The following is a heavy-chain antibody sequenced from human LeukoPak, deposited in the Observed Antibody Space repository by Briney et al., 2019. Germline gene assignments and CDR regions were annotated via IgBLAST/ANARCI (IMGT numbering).Heavy chain of an antibody. Sequence: PSETLSLTCNVSGASISTGTSYWGWIRQPPGRGLEWIGSIYHSGYTYYNPSLKSRVTISVDTSKNQFSLKLSSVTAADTAVYYCARQGYDFWSGYYIPLRQQLGHYFDYWGQGTLVTVSS. D-gene: IGHD3-3*01. CDR3: ARQGYDFWSGYYIPLRQQLGHYFDY. V-gene: IGHV4-39*01. CDR1: GASISTGTSY. CDR2: IYHSGYT. J-gene: IGHJ4*02.